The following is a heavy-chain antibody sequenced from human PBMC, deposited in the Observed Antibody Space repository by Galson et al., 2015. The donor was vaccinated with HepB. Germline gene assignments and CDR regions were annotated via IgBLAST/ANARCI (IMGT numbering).Heavy chain of an antibody. J-gene: IGHJ3*02. CDR2: IYYSGST. D-gene: IGHD2-15*01. CDR3: ARREYGTVADDAFDI. V-gene: IGHV4-59*08. CDR1: GGSISSYY. Sequence: QVQLQESGPGLVKPSETLSLTCTVSGGSISSYYWSWIRQPPGKGLEWIGYIYYSGSTNYNPSLKSRVTISVDTSKNQFSLKLSSVTAADTAVYYCARREYGTVADDAFDIWGQGTMVTVSS.